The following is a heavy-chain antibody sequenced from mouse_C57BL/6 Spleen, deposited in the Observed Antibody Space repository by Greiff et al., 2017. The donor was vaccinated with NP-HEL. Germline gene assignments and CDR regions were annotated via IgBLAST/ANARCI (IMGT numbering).Heavy chain of an antibody. CDR2: IDPSDSYT. J-gene: IGHJ4*01. CDR3: ARVTTVVGDAMDY. V-gene: IGHV1-50*01. Sequence: QVQLQQPGAELVKPGASVKLSCKASGYTFTSYWMQWVKQRPGQGLEWIGEIDPSDSYTNYNQKFKGKATLTVDTSSSTAYMQLSSLTSEDSAVYYCARVTTVVGDAMDYWGQGTSVTVSS. D-gene: IGHD1-1*01. CDR1: GYTFTSYW.